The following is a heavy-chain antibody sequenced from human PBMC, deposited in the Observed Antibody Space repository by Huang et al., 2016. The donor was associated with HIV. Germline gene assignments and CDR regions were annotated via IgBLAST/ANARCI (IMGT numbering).Heavy chain of an antibody. J-gene: IGHJ3*02. CDR1: GGSISTGNYD. D-gene: IGHD3-3*01. V-gene: IGHV4-61*09. Sequence: QVQLQESGPGLVKPSETLSLTCTVSGGSISTGNYDWGWIRQPAGKGLEWVGQLSTGGSANYNPSLKSRVTISLDTSKTQFSLKLSSVTAADSAVYYCARVESGYYDAFDIWGPGTTVTVSS. CDR2: LSTGGSA. CDR3: ARVESGYYDAFDI.